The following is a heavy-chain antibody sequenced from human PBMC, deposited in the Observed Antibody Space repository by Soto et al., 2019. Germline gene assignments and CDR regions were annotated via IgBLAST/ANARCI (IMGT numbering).Heavy chain of an antibody. Sequence: ASVKVSCKASGYTFTSYGISWVRQAPGQGLEWMGWISAYNGNTNYAQKLQGRVTMTTDTSTSTAYMELRSLRSDDTAVYYCARDVFIAAAGETYYYYGMDVWGQGTTVTVSS. CDR3: ARDVFIAAAGETYYYYGMDV. CDR2: ISAYNGNT. J-gene: IGHJ6*02. CDR1: GYTFTSYG. D-gene: IGHD6-13*01. V-gene: IGHV1-18*01.